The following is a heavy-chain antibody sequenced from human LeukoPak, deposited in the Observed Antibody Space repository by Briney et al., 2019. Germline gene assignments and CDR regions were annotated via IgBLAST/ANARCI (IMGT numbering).Heavy chain of an antibody. CDR2: MNPNSGNT. J-gene: IGHJ4*02. Sequence: ASVKVSCKASGYTFTGYDINWVRQATGQGLEWMGWMNPNSGNTGYAQKFQGRVTMTRNTSISTAYMELSSLRSEDTAVYYCASRGRTRSSSWYRYWGQGTLVTVSS. CDR1: GYTFTGYD. D-gene: IGHD6-13*01. V-gene: IGHV1-8*01. CDR3: ASRGRTRSSSWYRY.